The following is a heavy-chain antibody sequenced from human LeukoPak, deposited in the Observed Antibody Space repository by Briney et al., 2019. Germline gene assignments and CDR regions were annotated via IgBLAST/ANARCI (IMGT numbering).Heavy chain of an antibody. Sequence: TSETLSLTCTVSGGSISSYYLSWVRQPAGKGLEWIGRIYTSGSTNYNPSLKSRVTMSVDTSKNQFSLKLSSVTAADTAVYYCAREIAARPYYYYYMDVWGKGTTVTVSS. CDR2: IYTSGST. J-gene: IGHJ6*03. D-gene: IGHD6-6*01. CDR1: GGSISSYY. V-gene: IGHV4-4*07. CDR3: AREIAARPYYYYYMDV.